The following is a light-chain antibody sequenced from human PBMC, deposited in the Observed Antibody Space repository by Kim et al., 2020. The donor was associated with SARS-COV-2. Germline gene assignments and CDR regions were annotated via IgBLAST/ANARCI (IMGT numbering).Light chain of an antibody. CDR3: QAWDSSTVV. CDR1: KLGDKY. V-gene: IGLV3-1*01. Sequence: VSPGQTASITCSGDKLGDKYACWYQQKPGQSPVLVIYQDSKRPSGIPERFSGSSSGNTATLTISGTQAMDEADYYCQAWDSSTVVFGGGTKLTVL. CDR2: QDS. J-gene: IGLJ2*01.